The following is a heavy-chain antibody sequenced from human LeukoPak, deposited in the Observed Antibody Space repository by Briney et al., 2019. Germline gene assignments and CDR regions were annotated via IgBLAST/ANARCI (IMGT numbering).Heavy chain of an antibody. CDR1: GYTFTGYY. D-gene: IGHD2-15*01. Sequence: ASVKVSCKTSGYTFTGYYIHWVRQAPGQGLEWMGWISPNSGGTQYAPKFQGRVTMTSDTSISTVYMDLTSLKSDDTAVFYCATSPGSHLYYSYMDVWGEGTPVTVSS. J-gene: IGHJ6*03. CDR2: ISPNSGGT. V-gene: IGHV1-2*02. CDR3: ATSPGSHLYYSYMDV.